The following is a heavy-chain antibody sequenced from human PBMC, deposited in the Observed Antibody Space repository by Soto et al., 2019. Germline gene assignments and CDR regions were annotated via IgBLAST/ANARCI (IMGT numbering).Heavy chain of an antibody. Sequence: GGSLRLSCAASGFTFSSYAMHWVRQAPGKGLEWVAVISYDGSNKYYADSVMGRFTISRDNTKNTLYLQMNSLRAEATAVYSCARDALKTYYFDYWGQGTLVTVSS. V-gene: IGHV3-30-3*01. CDR2: ISYDGSNK. J-gene: IGHJ4*02. CDR1: GFTFSSYA. CDR3: ARDALKTYYFDY.